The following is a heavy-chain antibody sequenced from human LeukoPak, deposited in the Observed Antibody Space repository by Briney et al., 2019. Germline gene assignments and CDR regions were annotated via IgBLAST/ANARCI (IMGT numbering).Heavy chain of an antibody. CDR3: AKFSLAEGY. J-gene: IGHJ4*02. Sequence: PGGSLRLSCAASGFTFDDYAMHWVRQAPGKGLEWVSGISWNSGSIGYADSVKGRFTISRDNAKNSLYLQMNSLRAEDTALYYCAKFSLAEGYWGQGTLVTLSS. CDR1: GFTFDDYA. CDR2: ISWNSGSI. V-gene: IGHV3-9*01. D-gene: IGHD6-6*01.